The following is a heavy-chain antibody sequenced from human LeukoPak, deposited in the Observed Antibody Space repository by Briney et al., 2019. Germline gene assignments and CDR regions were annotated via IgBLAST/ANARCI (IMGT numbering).Heavy chain of an antibody. J-gene: IGHJ3*02. D-gene: IGHD2-2*01. V-gene: IGHV3-30*18. Sequence: PGGSLRLSCAASGFTFSSYGMHWVRQAPGKGLEWVAAISYDGSNKYYADSVKGRFTISRDNSKNTLYLQMNSLRAEDTAVYYCAKSAAPGDAFDIWGQGTMVTVSS. CDR1: GFTFSSYG. CDR2: ISYDGSNK. CDR3: AKSAAPGDAFDI.